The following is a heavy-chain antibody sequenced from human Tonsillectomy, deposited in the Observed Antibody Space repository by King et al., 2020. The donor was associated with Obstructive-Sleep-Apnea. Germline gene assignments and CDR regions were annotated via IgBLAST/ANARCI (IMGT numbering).Heavy chain of an antibody. Sequence: QLVQSGAEVKKPGESLKISCKGSGYSFTSYWIGWVRQMPGKGLEWMGIIYPGDSDTRYSPSFQGQVTISADKSISTAYLQWSSLKASDTAIYYCARHSPPIYGSGSYWDYWGQGTLVTVSS. D-gene: IGHD3-10*01. J-gene: IGHJ4*02. V-gene: IGHV5-51*01. CDR1: GYSFTSYW. CDR3: ARHSPPIYGSGSYWDY. CDR2: IYPGDSDT.